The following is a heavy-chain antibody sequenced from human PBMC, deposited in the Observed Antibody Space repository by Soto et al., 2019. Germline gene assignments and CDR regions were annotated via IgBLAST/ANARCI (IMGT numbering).Heavy chain of an antibody. CDR2: IYHSGST. V-gene: IGHV4-30-2*01. Sequence: QLQLQESGSGLVKPSQTLSLTCAVSGGSISSGGYSWSWIRQPPGKGLEWIGYIYHSGSTYYNPSLKSRVTMSVARSQNQFSLKLSSVTAADTAVYYCAAGGGLPRYYWGQGTLVTVSS. D-gene: IGHD5-12*01. CDR1: GGSISSGGYS. J-gene: IGHJ4*02. CDR3: AAGGGLPRYY.